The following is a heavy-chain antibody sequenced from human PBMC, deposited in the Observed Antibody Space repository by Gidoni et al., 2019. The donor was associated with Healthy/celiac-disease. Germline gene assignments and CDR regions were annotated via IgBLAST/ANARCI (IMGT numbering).Heavy chain of an antibody. V-gene: IGHV3-73*01. D-gene: IGHD1-26*01. CDR2: IRSKANSYAT. CDR3: TRHMSGRLNWYFDL. J-gene: IGHJ2*01. CDR1: GFTFRASA. Sequence: EVQLVASGGGLVQPGGSLKLSCAPSGFTFRASAMHWVRQASGKGLEWVGRIRSKANSYATAYAASVKGRFTISRDDSKNTAYLQMNSLKTEDTAVYYCTRHMSGRLNWYFDLWGRGTLVTDSS.